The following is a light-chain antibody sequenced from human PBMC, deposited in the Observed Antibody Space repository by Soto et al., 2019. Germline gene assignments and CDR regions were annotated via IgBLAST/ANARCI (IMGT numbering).Light chain of an antibody. CDR1: SSDVGNYNY. CDR3: SSYAGSNILV. V-gene: IGLV2-8*01. J-gene: IGLJ2*01. Sequence: QSVLTQPPSASGSPGQSVTISCTGTSSDVGNYNYVSWYQQHPGKAPKLMIYEVSKRPSGVPDRFSGSKSGNTASLTVSGLQAEDEADYYCSSYAGSNILVFGGGTQLTVL. CDR2: EVS.